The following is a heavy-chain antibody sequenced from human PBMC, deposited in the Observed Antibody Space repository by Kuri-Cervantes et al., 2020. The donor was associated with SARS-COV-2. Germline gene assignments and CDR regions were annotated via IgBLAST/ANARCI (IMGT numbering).Heavy chain of an antibody. J-gene: IGHJ6*02. V-gene: IGHV1-69*04. CDR2: IIPILGIA. CDR1: GGTFSSYA. Sequence: SVKVSCKASGGTFSSYAISWVRQAPGQGLEWMGRIIPILGIANYAQKFQGRVTITADKSTSTAYMELSSLRSEDTAVYYCARKGVPAAMGYGMDVWGQGTTVTVSS. CDR3: ARKGVPAAMGYGMDV. D-gene: IGHD2-2*01.